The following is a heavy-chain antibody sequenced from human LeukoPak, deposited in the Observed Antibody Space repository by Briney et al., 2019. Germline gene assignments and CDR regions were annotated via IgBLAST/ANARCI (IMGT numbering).Heavy chain of an antibody. Sequence: GRSLRLSCAASGFTFSAYAMHWVRQAPGKGLEWVSAISGSGGSRYDADSVKGRFTISRDNFKNTLYLQMSSLRAEDTAIYYCAKDLEAMIRYYFDYWGQGTLVTVSS. CDR1: GFTFSAYA. V-gene: IGHV3-23*01. J-gene: IGHJ4*02. CDR2: ISGSGGSR. D-gene: IGHD3-22*01. CDR3: AKDLEAMIRYYFDY.